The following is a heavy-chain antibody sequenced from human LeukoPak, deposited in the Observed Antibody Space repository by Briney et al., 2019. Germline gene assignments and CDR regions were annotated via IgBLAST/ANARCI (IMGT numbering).Heavy chain of an antibody. CDR2: ISNDGSNS. V-gene: IGHV3-30*04. CDR3: ARAFSTTAFDY. CDR1: GFTFSSYS. D-gene: IGHD4-17*01. J-gene: IGHJ4*02. Sequence: PGGSLRLSCAASGFTFSSYSMNWVRQAPGKGLEWVAVISNDGSNSYYADSVKGRFTISRDNSKNTLYLQMNILRAEDTAVYYCARAFSTTAFDYWGQGTLVTVSS.